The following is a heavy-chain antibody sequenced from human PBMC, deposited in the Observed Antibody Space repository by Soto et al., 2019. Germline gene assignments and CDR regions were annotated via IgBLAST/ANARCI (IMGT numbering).Heavy chain of an antibody. CDR1: GGSSTSSSSY. J-gene: IGHJ4*02. Sequence: SETLSLTCTVSGGSSTSSSSYWGGLSQPPGRGLEWIGSIYYSGSTYYNPSLKSRVSMSVDTSKNQFSLKLSSVTAADTAVYHCARQGAYFHESSGYEFDYWGQGTLVTVS. CDR2: IYYSGST. D-gene: IGHD3-22*01. V-gene: IGHV4-39*01. CDR3: ARQGAYFHESSGYEFDY.